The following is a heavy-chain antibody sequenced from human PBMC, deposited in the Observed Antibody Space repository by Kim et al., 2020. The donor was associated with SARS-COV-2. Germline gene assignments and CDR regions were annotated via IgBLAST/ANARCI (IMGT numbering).Heavy chain of an antibody. CDR2: IKHDGSEK. J-gene: IGHJ4*02. CDR1: GFTFSTYW. Sequence: GGSLRLSCAASGFTFSTYWMNWVRQAPGRGLEWVANIKHDGSEKYYVDSVKGRFTISRDNAKNSLYLEMNSLRAEDTAVYYCARGGYCNGGMCYGFVDYWSQGTLVTVSS. D-gene: IGHD2-15*01. V-gene: IGHV3-7*03. CDR3: ARGGYCNGGMCYGFVDY.